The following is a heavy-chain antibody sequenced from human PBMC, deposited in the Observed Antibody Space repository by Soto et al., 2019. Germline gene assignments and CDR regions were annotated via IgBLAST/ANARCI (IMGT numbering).Heavy chain of an antibody. CDR1: GYTFTGYY. Sequence: SVKVSCKASGYTFTGYYMHWVRQAPGQGLEWMGWINPNSGGTNYAQKFQGWVTMTRDTSISTAYMELSRLRSDDTAVYYCARAPQVSSFATDTFDIWGQGTMVTVSS. CDR3: ARAPQVSSFATDTFDI. CDR2: INPNSGGT. V-gene: IGHV1-2*04. J-gene: IGHJ3*02.